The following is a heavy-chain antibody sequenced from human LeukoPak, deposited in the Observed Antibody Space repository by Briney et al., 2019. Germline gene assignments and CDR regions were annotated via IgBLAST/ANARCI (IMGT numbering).Heavy chain of an antibody. D-gene: IGHD5-12*01. CDR1: GFSFNTYW. CDR3: SRGPSTTLTTF. CDR2: IKPDGDTT. J-gene: IGHJ4*02. V-gene: IGHV3-7*01. Sequence: GGSLRLSCTASGFSFNTYWMTWVRQAPGKGLEWVAKIKPDGDTTNYLDSVKGRFTITSDNAKSSRHLQMNGLTAEDTAVYYCSRGPSTTLTTFWGQGTMVTVSS.